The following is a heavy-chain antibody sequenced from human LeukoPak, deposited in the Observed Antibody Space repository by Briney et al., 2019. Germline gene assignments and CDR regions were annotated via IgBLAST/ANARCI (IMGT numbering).Heavy chain of an antibody. CDR1: GYTFTGYY. CDR3: ARTIVVVPAAINY. CDR2: INPNSGGT. Sequence: ASVKVSCKASGYTFTGYYMHWVRQAPGQGLEWMGWINPNSGGTNYAQKFQGRVTMTRDTSISTAYMELSRLRSDDTAVYYCARTIVVVPAAINYWGQGTLVTVS. D-gene: IGHD2-2*01. V-gene: IGHV1-2*02. J-gene: IGHJ4*02.